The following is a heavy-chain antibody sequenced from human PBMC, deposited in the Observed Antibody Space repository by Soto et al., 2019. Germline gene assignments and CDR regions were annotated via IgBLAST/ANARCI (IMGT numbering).Heavy chain of an antibody. V-gene: IGHV1-18*01. CDR2: ISAYNGNT. CDR1: GYTFTSYG. D-gene: IGHD3-3*01. Sequence: ASVKVSCKASGYTFTSYGISWVRQAPGQRLEWMGWISAYNGNTNYAQKLQGRVTMTTDTSTSTAYMELRSLRSDDTAVYYCARVGVYESIFGVFDPWGQGTLVTVSS. J-gene: IGHJ5*02. CDR3: ARVGVYESIFGVFDP.